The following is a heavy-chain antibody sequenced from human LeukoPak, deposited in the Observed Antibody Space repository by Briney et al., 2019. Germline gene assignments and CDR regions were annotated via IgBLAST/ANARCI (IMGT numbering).Heavy chain of an antibody. V-gene: IGHV3-23*01. CDR3: ARGPTMKMDV. CDR2: ISGSGGST. J-gene: IGHJ6*04. D-gene: IGHD3-22*01. CDR1: GFTFSSYA. Sequence: PGGSLRLSCAASGFTFSSYAMSWVRQAPGQGLEWVSAISGSGGSTYYADSVKGRFTISRDNAKNSLYLQMHSLRAEDTAVYYCARGPTMKMDVWGKGTTVTVSS.